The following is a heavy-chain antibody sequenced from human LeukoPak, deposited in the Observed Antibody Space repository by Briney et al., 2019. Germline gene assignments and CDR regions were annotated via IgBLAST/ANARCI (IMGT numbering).Heavy chain of an antibody. Sequence: PGGSLRLSCAASGFTFSSYAMTWVRQAPGRGLEWVSVISGSGGSTYYADSVQGRFTVSRDNSKNTLYLQMSSLRAEDTAVYYCAKVVVAGTVYYYGMDVWGQGTTVTVSS. J-gene: IGHJ6*02. D-gene: IGHD2-15*01. CDR1: GFTFSSYA. CDR3: AKVVVAGTVYYYGMDV. V-gene: IGHV3-23*01. CDR2: ISGSGGST.